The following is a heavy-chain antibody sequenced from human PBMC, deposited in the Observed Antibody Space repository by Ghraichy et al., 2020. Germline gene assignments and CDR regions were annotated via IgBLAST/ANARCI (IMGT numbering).Heavy chain of an antibody. Sequence: GGSLRLSCAASGFTFSSYGMHWVRQAPGKGLEWVAFIRYDGSNKYYADSVKGRFTISRDNSKNTLYLQMNSLRAEDTAVYYCAKTRGYSYGHPFDYWGQGTLVTVSS. CDR2: IRYDGSNK. CDR3: AKTRGYSYGHPFDY. CDR1: GFTFSSYG. J-gene: IGHJ4*02. D-gene: IGHD5-18*01. V-gene: IGHV3-30*02.